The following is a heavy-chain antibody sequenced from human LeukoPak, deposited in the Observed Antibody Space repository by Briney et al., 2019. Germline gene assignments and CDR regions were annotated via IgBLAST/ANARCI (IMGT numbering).Heavy chain of an antibody. V-gene: IGHV5-51*01. Sequence: GESLKISCKASGYSFTTYWIGWVRQMPGKGLEWMGIIYPGDSDTRYSPSFQGQVTISADKSISTAYLQWSSLKASDTAMYYCARFVGACSGGSCYSDYWGQGTLVTVSS. CDR1: GYSFTTYW. J-gene: IGHJ4*02. CDR3: ARFVGACSGGSCYSDY. D-gene: IGHD2-15*01. CDR2: IYPGDSDT.